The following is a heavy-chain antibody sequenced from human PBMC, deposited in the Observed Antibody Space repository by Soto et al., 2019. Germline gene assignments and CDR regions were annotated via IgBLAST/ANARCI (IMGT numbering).Heavy chain of an antibody. V-gene: IGHV3-49*03. CDR1: GFTFGDYA. CDR3: TRDRWTSGYSYGPNDAFDI. CDR2: IRSKAYGGTT. D-gene: IGHD5-18*01. Sequence: GGSLRLSCTASGFTFGDYAMSWFRQAPGKGLEWVGFIRSKAYGGTTEYAASVKGRFTISRDDSKSIAYLQMNSLKTEDTAVYYCTRDRWTSGYSYGPNDAFDIWGQGTMVTVSS. J-gene: IGHJ3*02.